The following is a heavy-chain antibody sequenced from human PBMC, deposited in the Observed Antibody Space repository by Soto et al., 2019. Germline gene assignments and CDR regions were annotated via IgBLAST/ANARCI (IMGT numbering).Heavy chain of an antibody. J-gene: IGHJ6*03. V-gene: IGHV1-18*01. CDR1: GYTFNRHG. CDR2: INPYNGNT. D-gene: IGHD2-2*01. CDR3: GRAHCSSVSCYHPFYYYYMDV. Sequence: QVELVQSGAEVKKPGASVKVSCKASGYTFNRHGITWVRQAPGQGLEWMGWINPYNGNTDSEQRLQGRVTMTTDTSKNTAYLELRSLRSDDTAVYYCGRAHCSSVSCYHPFYYYYMDVWGKGTTVTVSS.